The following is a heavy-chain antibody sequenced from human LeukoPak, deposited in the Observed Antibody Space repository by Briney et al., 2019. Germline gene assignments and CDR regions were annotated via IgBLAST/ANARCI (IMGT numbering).Heavy chain of an antibody. CDR1: GFTFISSW. D-gene: IGHD2-2*03. J-gene: IGHJ4*02. Sequence: GGSLRLSCAASGFTFISSWMTWVRQAPGKGLEWVSRIRSTPDGGATDYAAPVKGRFTISRDDSKNTLYLQMSSLRTEDTAVYYCATDLHFGYCTATSCANYWGQGTLVTVSS. CDR2: IRSTPDGGAT. CDR3: ATDLHFGYCTATSCANY. V-gene: IGHV3-15*01.